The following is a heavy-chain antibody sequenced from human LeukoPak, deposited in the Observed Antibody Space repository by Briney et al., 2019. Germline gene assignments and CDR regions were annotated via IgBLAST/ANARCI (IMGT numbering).Heavy chain of an antibody. J-gene: IGHJ4*02. Sequence: SETLSLTCTVSGGPFVGYYWTWIRQPPGKGLEWIGEITHSGGGNYNPSLKSRVTISVDSSQNRFSLKVLSVTAADTAVYYCARRAGAPDFDVWGLGTLVSVSS. CDR2: ITHSGGG. CDR3: ARRAGAPDFDV. D-gene: IGHD3-10*01. CDR1: GGPFVGYY. V-gene: IGHV4-34*01.